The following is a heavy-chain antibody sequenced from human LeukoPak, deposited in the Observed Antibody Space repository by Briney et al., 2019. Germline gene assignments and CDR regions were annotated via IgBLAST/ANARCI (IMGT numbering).Heavy chain of an antibody. CDR2: ISGDGGST. CDR3: AKNNRIQLWFYFDY. Sequence: GGSLRLSCAASGFTFDDYAMHWVRQAPGKGLEWVSLISGDGGSTYYADSVKGRFTISRDNSKNSLYLQMNSLRAEDTAVYYCAKNNRIQLWFYFDYWGQGTLVTVSS. J-gene: IGHJ4*02. CDR1: GFTFDDYA. D-gene: IGHD5-18*01. V-gene: IGHV3-43*02.